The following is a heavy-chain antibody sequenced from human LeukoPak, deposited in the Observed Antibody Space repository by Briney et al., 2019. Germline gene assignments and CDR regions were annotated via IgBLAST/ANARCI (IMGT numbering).Heavy chain of an antibody. J-gene: IGHJ4*02. Sequence: GESLKISCKGFGYSFTSYCIGWVRQMPGKGLEWMGIIYPGDSDTRYSPSFQGQVTISADKSISTAYLQWSSLKASDTAMYYCATQKPYYYDSSGYFDYWGQGTLVTVSS. CDR3: ATQKPYYYDSSGYFDY. V-gene: IGHV5-51*01. CDR2: IYPGDSDT. CDR1: GYSFTSYC. D-gene: IGHD3-22*01.